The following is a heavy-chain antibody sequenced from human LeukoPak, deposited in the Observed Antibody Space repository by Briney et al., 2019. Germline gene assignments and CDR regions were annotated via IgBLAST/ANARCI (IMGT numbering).Heavy chain of an antibody. D-gene: IGHD3-10*01. CDR2: ISSGGNT. Sequence: GGSLRLSCKVSGFTVSSNSWSWVRQAPGKGLEWVSFISSGGNTDHSDSVKGRFTISRDNSKNTLYLQMNSLRAEDTAVYYCAKALGFGELLPFDPWGQGTLVTVSS. J-gene: IGHJ5*02. V-gene: IGHV3-53*01. CDR3: AKALGFGELLPFDP. CDR1: GFTVSSNS.